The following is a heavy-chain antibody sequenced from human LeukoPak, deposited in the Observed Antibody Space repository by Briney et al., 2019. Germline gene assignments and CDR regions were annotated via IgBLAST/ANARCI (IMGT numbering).Heavy chain of an antibody. V-gene: IGHV3-23*01. Sequence: GGSLRLSCAASGFTFSSYAMNWVRQAPGQGLEWVSTISGSGYSTYYADSVKGRFTISRDNSKDTLFLQMNSLRAEDTAVYYCAKATYSSSWNLYFDYWGQGTLVTVSS. J-gene: IGHJ4*02. CDR1: GFTFSSYA. CDR3: AKATYSSSWNLYFDY. CDR2: ISGSGYST. D-gene: IGHD6-13*01.